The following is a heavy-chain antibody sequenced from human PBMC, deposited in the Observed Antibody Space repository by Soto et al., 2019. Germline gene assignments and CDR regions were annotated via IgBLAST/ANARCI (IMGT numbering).Heavy chain of an antibody. CDR2: IYNDGTYS. CDR3: TGGPRPISTGTGAY. J-gene: IGHJ4*02. V-gene: IGHV3-74*01. CDR1: GFIFKMYW. D-gene: IGHD3-10*01. Sequence: VGSLRLSCAASGFIFKMYWMHWIRQSPGKGLVWISRIYNDGTYSDYADSVRGRFTISRDNVNDTLYLQMNNLRAEDSGLYYCTGGPRPISTGTGAYWGQGTQVTVSS.